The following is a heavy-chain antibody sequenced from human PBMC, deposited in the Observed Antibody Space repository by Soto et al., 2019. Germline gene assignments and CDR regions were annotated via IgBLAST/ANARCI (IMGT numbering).Heavy chain of an antibody. V-gene: IGHV3-23*01. CDR2: ISGGGDSP. J-gene: IGHJ4*02. CDR1: GFTFSSYT. Sequence: GGPLRLSCAASGFTFSSYTMSWVRQAPGKGLEWVSSISGGGDSPSYADSVQGRFTISRDNPKNTLYLQMNSLRAEDTALYYCAKARCSTANCYVPDYWGQGTLVTVSS. D-gene: IGHD2-2*01. CDR3: AKARCSTANCYVPDY.